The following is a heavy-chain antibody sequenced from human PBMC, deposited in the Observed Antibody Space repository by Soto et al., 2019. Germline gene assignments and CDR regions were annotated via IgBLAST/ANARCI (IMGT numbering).Heavy chain of an antibody. J-gene: IGHJ4*02. CDR3: AREGRYCSGGSCSPIYFDY. V-gene: IGHV3-48*01. CDR1: GFTFSSYS. CDR2: ISSSSSTI. Sequence: PGGSLRLSCAASGFTFSSYSMNWVRQAPGKGLEWVSYISSSSSTIYYADSVKGRFTISRDNAKNSLYLQMNSLRAEDTAVYYWAREGRYCSGGSCSPIYFDYWGQGTLVTLSS. D-gene: IGHD2-15*01.